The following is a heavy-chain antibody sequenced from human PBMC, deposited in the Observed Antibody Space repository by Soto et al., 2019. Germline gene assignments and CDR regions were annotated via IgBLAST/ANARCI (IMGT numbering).Heavy chain of an antibody. V-gene: IGHV3-23*01. CDR1: GFTFRSYA. CDR2: ISGSGGST. D-gene: IGHD6-13*01. CDR3: AKIPHRISWYLDAFDI. J-gene: IGHJ3*02. Sequence: EVQLLESGGGLVQPGGSLRLSCAASGFTFRSYAMRWFRQAPGKGLEWVSAISGSGGSTYYADSGKGRFTIYRDKSKNTLYLQMISMRAEDTAVYYCAKIPHRISWYLDAFDIWGQGTRVTVSS.